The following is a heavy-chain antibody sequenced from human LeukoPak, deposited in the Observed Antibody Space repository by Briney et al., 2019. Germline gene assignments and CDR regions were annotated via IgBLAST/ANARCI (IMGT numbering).Heavy chain of an antibody. CDR1: GGSISSYY. CDR2: IYYSGST. Sequence: SEILSLTCTVSGGSISSYYWSWIRQPPGKGLEWIGYIYYSGSTNYNPSLKSRVTISVDTSKNQFSLKLSSVTAADTAVYYCAKATHSSRYDLDYWGQGTLVTVSS. V-gene: IGHV4-59*01. CDR3: AKATHSSRYDLDY. J-gene: IGHJ4*02. D-gene: IGHD6-13*01.